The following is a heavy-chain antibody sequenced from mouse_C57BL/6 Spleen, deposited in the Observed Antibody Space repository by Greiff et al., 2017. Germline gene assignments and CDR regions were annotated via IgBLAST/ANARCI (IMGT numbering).Heavy chain of an antibody. CDR1: GYAITDYF. CDR2: IDPGSGGT. D-gene: IGHD2-2*01. Sequence: VQLQQSGAELVRPGASVKVSCTASGYAITDYFIDWVKQRPGQGLEWIGWIDPGSGGTDYDSKFKGKATLTADNSSSTAYLQLSSLTSEDCAVYFCARRRGYDGSYAMDYWGQGTSVTVSS. V-gene: IGHV1-54*01. CDR3: ARRRGYDGSYAMDY. J-gene: IGHJ4*01.